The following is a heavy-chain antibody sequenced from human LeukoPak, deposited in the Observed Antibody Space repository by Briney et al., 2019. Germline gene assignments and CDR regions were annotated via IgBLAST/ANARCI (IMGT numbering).Heavy chain of an antibody. CDR1: GGSISSGSYY. CDR3: AREGGYSGYGPFDY. Sequence: SETLSLTCTVSGGSISSGSYYWSWIRQPAGKGPEWIGRIYTSGSTNYNPSLKSRVTISVDTSKNQFSLKLSSVTAADTAVYYCAREGGYSGYGPFDYWGQGTLVTVSS. V-gene: IGHV4-61*02. CDR2: IYTSGST. J-gene: IGHJ4*02. D-gene: IGHD5-12*01.